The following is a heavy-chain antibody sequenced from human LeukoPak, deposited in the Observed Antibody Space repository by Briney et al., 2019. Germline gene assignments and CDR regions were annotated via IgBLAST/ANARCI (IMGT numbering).Heavy chain of an antibody. J-gene: IGHJ4*02. Sequence: GGSLRLSCAASGFTFSSYSMNWVRQAPGKGLEWVSFISSSSSTIYYADSVKGRFTTSRDNAKNSLFLQMNSLRDEDTAVYYCARGYCSGGICYSGVYWGQGTLVTVSS. CDR3: ARGYCSGGICYSGVY. CDR1: GFTFSSYS. CDR2: ISSSSSTI. D-gene: IGHD2-15*01. V-gene: IGHV3-48*02.